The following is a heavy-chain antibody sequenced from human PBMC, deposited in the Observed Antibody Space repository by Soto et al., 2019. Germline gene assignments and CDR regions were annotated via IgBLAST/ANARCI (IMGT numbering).Heavy chain of an antibody. CDR3: ARDQERRGNYYYYYGMDV. CDR1: GGSISSYY. D-gene: IGHD1-1*01. Sequence: PSETLSLTCTVSGGSISSYYWSWIRQPPGKGLEWIGYIYYSGSTNYNPSLKSRVTISVDTSKNQFSLKLSSVTAADTAVYYCARDQERRGNYYYYYGMDVWGQGTTVTVSS. J-gene: IGHJ6*02. CDR2: IYYSGST. V-gene: IGHV4-59*01.